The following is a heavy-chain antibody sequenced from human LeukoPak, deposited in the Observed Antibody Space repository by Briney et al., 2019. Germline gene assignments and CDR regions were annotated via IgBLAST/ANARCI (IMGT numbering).Heavy chain of an antibody. J-gene: IGHJ4*02. V-gene: IGHV3-7*04. CDR1: QFTFSDYY. Sequence: GGSLRLSCAASQFTFSDYYMTWVRQAPGKGPEWVAYMNQFGTEIKCLDSVKGRFTISRDNAKNSLYLWMTSLTADDTAVYYCARGTYYYEFWGQGTLVIVSS. CDR2: MNQFGTEI. D-gene: IGHD3/OR15-3a*01. CDR3: ARGTYYYEF.